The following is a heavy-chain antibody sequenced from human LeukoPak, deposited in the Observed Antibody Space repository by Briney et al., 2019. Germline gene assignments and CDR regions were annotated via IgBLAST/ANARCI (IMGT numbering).Heavy chain of an antibody. J-gene: IGHJ5*02. V-gene: IGHV4-59*01. D-gene: IGHD3-10*01. CDR3: ARGGYYGSGRGFNWFDP. Sequence: KPSETLSLTCTVSGGSISSYYWSWIRQPPGKGLEWIGYIYYSGSTNYKPSLKSRVTISVDTSKNQFSLKLSSVTAADTAVYYCARGGYYGSGRGFNWFDPWGQGTLVTVSS. CDR2: IYYSGST. CDR1: GGSISSYY.